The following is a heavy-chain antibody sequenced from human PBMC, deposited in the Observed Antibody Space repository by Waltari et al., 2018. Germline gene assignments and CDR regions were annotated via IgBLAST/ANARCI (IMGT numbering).Heavy chain of an antibody. J-gene: IGHJ6*02. CDR1: GFTFTSSA. Sequence: QMQLVQSGPEVKKPGTSVKVSCKASGFTFTSSAMQWVRKARGQRLEWIGWIVVGSGNTNYAQKFQERVTITRDMSTSTAYMELSSLRSEDTAVYYCAAPSGPKKNYYYYGMDVWGQGTTVTVSS. V-gene: IGHV1-58*02. CDR3: AAPSGPKKNYYYYGMDV. CDR2: IVVGSGNT. D-gene: IGHD7-27*01.